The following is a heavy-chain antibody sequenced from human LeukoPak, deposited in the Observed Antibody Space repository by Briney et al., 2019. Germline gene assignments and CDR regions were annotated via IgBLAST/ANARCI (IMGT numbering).Heavy chain of an antibody. CDR1: GGSFSGYY. Sequence: SETLSLTCAVYGGSFSGYYWSWIRQPPGKGLEWIGEINHSGSTNYNPSLKSRVTMSVDMSKNQFSLKLSSVTAADTAVYYCARDTYGSGSYTWIYWGQGTLVTVSS. CDR2: INHSGST. V-gene: IGHV4-34*01. CDR3: ARDTYGSGSYTWIY. J-gene: IGHJ4*02. D-gene: IGHD3-10*01.